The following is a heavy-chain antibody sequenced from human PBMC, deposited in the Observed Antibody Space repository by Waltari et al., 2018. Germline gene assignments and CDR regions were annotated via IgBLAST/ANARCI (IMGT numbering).Heavy chain of an antibody. D-gene: IGHD5-12*01. J-gene: IGHJ4*02. Sequence: VQLVQSGSEVKKPGSSVKVSCRASGGTFSSYTISWVRQAPGQGLEWMGRAIPMFGIADHAQKFQGRVTMTTDTSTSTAYMELRSLRSDDTAVYYCARRDGSNDYWGQGTLVTVSS. CDR2: AIPMFGIA. V-gene: IGHV1-69*02. CDR1: GGTFSSYT. CDR3: ARRDGSNDY.